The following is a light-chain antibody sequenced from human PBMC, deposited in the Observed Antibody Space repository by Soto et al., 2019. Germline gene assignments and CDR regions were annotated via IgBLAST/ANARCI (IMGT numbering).Light chain of an antibody. Sequence: DIQMTQSPSSLSASVGDRVTISCRASQSISTYLNWYQQRPGEAPKLLIYVASNLYSGVPSRFSGSGSGTDFTLTISSLQPEDFATYYCQQTSSVPRTLGQGTKLEI. V-gene: IGKV1-39*01. CDR3: QQTSSVPRT. CDR1: QSISTY. CDR2: VAS. J-gene: IGKJ2*01.